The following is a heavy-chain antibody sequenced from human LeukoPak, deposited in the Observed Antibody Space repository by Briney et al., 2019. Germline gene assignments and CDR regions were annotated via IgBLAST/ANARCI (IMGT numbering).Heavy chain of an antibody. CDR3: VREQWLNWLDP. V-gene: IGHV6-1*01. CDR1: GDTVSSNFGA. D-gene: IGHD6-19*01. CDR2: TYYRSKWYS. J-gene: IGHJ5*02. Sequence: SQTLSLTCAISGDTVSSNFGAWSWIRQSPSRGLEWQGRTYYRSKWYSDYAESVKRRISIHPDTSKTQFSLQLISVTLEYTAVYYCVREQWLNWLDPWGQGTLVTVSS.